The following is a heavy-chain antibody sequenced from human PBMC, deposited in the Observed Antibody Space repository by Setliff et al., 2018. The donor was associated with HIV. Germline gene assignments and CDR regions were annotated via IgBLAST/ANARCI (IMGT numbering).Heavy chain of an antibody. Sequence: SETLSLTCTVSGGSISTYYWGWIRQPPGKGLEWIGSIYFTGSSDNNPSLKSRVTLSVDTSKNQFSLKLSSVTAADTAVYYCARQGAGIQVRYFDWPWDPWTLDFDIWGRGTLVTVSS. CDR2: IYFTGSS. V-gene: IGHV4-59*08. CDR3: ARQGAGIQVRYFDWPWDPWTLDFDI. CDR1: GGSISTYY. J-gene: IGHJ2*01. D-gene: IGHD3-9*01.